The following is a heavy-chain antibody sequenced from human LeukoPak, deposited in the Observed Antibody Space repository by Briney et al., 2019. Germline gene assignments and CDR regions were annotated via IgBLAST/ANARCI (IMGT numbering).Heavy chain of an antibody. V-gene: IGHV3-30*04. CDR3: ARDPSDYGDSLPVDY. Sequence: PGGSLRLSCAASGFTFSSYAMHWVRQAPGKGLEWVAVISYDGSNKYYADSVKGRFTISRDNSKNTLYLQMNSLRAEDTAVYYCARDPSDYGDSLPVDYWGQGTLVTVSS. J-gene: IGHJ4*02. CDR1: GFTFSSYA. D-gene: IGHD4-17*01. CDR2: ISYDGSNK.